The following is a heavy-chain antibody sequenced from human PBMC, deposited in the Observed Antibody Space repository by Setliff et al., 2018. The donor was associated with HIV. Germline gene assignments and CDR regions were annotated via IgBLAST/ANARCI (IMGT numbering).Heavy chain of an antibody. Sequence: LRLSCAASGFTFSSYAMSWVRQAPGKGLEWVSAISGSGGSTYYADSVKGRFTISRDNSKNTLYLQMNTLRAEDTAVYFCARDNGRYFDRGWFDPWGQGALVTVSS. J-gene: IGHJ5*02. D-gene: IGHD3-9*01. V-gene: IGHV3-23*01. CDR3: ARDNGRYFDRGWFDP. CDR2: ISGSGGST. CDR1: GFTFSSYA.